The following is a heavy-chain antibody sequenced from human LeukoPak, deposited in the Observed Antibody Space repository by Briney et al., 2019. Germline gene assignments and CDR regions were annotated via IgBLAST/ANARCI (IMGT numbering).Heavy chain of an antibody. D-gene: IGHD1-26*01. CDR2: IYYSGST. CDR3: ARAGGSYFGYYYMDV. V-gene: IGHV4-39*07. J-gene: IGHJ6*03. Sequence: PSGTLSLTCTVSGGSISSSSYYWGWIRQPPGKGLEWIGSIYYSGSTYYNPSLKSRVTISVDTSKNQFSLKLSSVTAADTAVYYCARAGGSYFGYYYMDVWGKGATVTVSS. CDR1: GGSISSSSYY.